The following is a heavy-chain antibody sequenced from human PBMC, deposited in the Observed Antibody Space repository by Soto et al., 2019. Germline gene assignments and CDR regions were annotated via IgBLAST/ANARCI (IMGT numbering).Heavy chain of an antibody. V-gene: IGHV4-59*01. CDR3: ARGYSSTWYYYYFGV. Sequence: RHPPGKGLEWIGYIYYSGSTNYNPSLKSRVTISVDTSNNQFSLKLSSVTAADTAVYYCARGYSSTWYYYYFGVWGNGPTVTVS. D-gene: IGHD6-13*01. CDR2: IYYSGST. J-gene: IGHJ6*03.